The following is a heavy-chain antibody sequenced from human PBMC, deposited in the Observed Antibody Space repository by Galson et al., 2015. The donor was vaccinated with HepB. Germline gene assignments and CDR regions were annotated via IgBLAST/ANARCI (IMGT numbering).Heavy chain of an antibody. D-gene: IGHD6-6*01. CDR3: ARDGGLYSSSSAGFDY. J-gene: IGHJ4*02. V-gene: IGHV3-33*01. Sequence: SLRLSCAASGFTFSSYGMHWVRQAPGKGLEWVAVIWYDGSNKYYADSVKGRFTISRDNSKNTLYLQMNSLRAEDTAVYYCARDGGLYSSSSAGFDYWGQGTLVTVSS. CDR2: IWYDGSNK. CDR1: GFTFSSYG.